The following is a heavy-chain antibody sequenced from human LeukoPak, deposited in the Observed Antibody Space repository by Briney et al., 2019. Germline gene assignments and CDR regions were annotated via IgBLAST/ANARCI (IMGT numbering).Heavy chain of an antibody. J-gene: IGHJ4*02. CDR2: VSVYGDT. D-gene: IGHD2-21*01. V-gene: IGHV3-23*01. CDR1: GFTFSNYG. CDR3: AEDLPDSWAVDY. Sequence: GGSLRLSCAASGFTFSNYGMSWVRQAPGKGLEWVSHVSVYGDTNFADSVKGRFTISRDNSKSTLYLQMNSLRAEDTAVYYCAEDLPDSWAVDYWGPGTLVTVSS.